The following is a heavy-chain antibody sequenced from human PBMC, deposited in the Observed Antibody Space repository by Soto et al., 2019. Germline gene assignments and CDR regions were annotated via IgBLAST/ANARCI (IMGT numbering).Heavy chain of an antibody. Sequence: CKASGGTFSSYAISWVRQAPGQGLEWMGGITPIFGTANYAQKFQGRVTITADESMSTAYMELSSLRSEDTAVYYCASPSYDSSGYYYGFDYWGQGTLVTVSS. D-gene: IGHD3-22*01. J-gene: IGHJ4*02. CDR1: GGTFSSYA. V-gene: IGHV1-69*01. CDR3: ASPSYDSSGYYYGFDY. CDR2: ITPIFGTA.